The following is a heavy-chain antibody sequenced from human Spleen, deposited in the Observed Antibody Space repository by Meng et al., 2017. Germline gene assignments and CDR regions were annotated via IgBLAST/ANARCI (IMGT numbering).Heavy chain of an antibody. D-gene: IGHD6-19*01. CDR1: GFTFSSYW. CDR3: ARDGGWRDDYFDY. CDR2: IKQDGSEK. J-gene: IGHJ4*02. Sequence: GESLKISCAASGFTFSSYWMSWVRQAPGKGLEWVANIKQDGSEKYYVDSVKGRFTISRDNAKNSLYLQMNSLRAEDTAVYYCARDGGWRDDYFDYWGQGTLVTVSS. V-gene: IGHV3-7*01.